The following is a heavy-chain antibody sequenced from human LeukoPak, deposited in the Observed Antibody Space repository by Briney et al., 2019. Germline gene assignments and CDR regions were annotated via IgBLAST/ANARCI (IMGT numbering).Heavy chain of an antibody. J-gene: IGHJ3*02. CDR2: IIPIFSIA. CDR1: GGTFSSYA. CDR3: ARARSDYYDSSGYYYTSGFDI. D-gene: IGHD3-22*01. V-gene: IGHV1-69*04. Sequence: GASVKVSCKASGGTFSSYAMSWVRQAPGQGLEWMGRIIPIFSIANYAQKFQGRVTITADKSTSTAYMELSSLRSEDTAVYYCARARSDYYDSSGYYYTSGFDIWGQGTMVTVSS.